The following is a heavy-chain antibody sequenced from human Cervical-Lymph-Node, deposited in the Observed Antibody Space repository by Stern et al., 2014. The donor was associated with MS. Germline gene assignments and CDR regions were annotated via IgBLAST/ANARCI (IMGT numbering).Heavy chain of an antibody. CDR2: IYPGDSDT. CDR1: GYSFSNHW. CDR3: ARQGNYHDSHAFDV. V-gene: IGHV5-51*01. D-gene: IGHD3-22*01. Sequence: VPLVESGAAVPKSGESLKISCKGGGYSFSNHWIAWVRQKPGKGLEWMGIIYPGDSDTRHNPSFEGQVSISVDKSSSTAYLQWSTLTDSDTAIYYCARQGNYHDSHAFDVWGQGTMVIVSS. J-gene: IGHJ3*01.